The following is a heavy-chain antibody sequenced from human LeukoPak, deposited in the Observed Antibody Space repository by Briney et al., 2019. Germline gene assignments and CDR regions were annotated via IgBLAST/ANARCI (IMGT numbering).Heavy chain of an antibody. J-gene: IGHJ4*02. CDR3: ARDKQHSYGRYFDH. V-gene: IGHV4-59*01. CDR2: MQSTGNS. Sequence: SETLSLTCTVSGDSISTYHWNWIRKPPGKGLEWIGYMQSTGNSKYNTSLRSRVTMFIDTSKSQVALILSSVTAADTAVYYCARDKQHSYGRYFDHWGQGALVTVSS. CDR1: GDSISTYH. D-gene: IGHD3-16*01.